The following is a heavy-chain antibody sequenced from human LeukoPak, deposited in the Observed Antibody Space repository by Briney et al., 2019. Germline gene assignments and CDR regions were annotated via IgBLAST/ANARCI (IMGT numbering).Heavy chain of an antibody. Sequence: SETLSLTCTVSGCSISSYYWSWIRQPPGKGLEWIGYIYYSGSTNYNPSLKSRVTISVDTSKNHFSLKVSSVTAADTAVYYCARHGASYPYSYWGQGTLVTVSS. CDR3: ARHGASYPYSY. CDR2: IYYSGST. D-gene: IGHD1-26*01. V-gene: IGHV4-59*08. J-gene: IGHJ4*02. CDR1: GCSISSYY.